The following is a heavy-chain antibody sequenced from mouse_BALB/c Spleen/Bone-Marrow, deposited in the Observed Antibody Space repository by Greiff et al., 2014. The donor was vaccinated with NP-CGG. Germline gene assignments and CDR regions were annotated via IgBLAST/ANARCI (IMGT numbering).Heavy chain of an antibody. CDR1: GYSFTSYT. D-gene: IGHD2-3*01. V-gene: IGHV1-4*01. Sequence: VQLEQSGADLARPGASVKLSCTASGYSFTSYTMHWVKQRPGKGLEWVAYINPRNTYSDYNQKFKDRATVTADKPSSTAYMQLSSLTSEDSAVYYFSREGTYDGCFVRFDFWGQGTILTVSS. J-gene: IGHJ2*01. CDR2: INPRNTYS. CDR3: SREGTYDGCFVRFDF.